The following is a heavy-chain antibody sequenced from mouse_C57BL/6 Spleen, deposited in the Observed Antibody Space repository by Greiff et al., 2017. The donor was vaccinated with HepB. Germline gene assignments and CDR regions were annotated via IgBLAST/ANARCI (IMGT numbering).Heavy chain of an antibody. V-gene: IGHV10-1*01. D-gene: IGHD1-1*01. CDR2: IRSKSNNYAT. CDR1: GFSFNTYA. CDR3: VSCITTVVARRDYAMDY. J-gene: IGHJ4*01. Sequence: EVQVVESGGGLVQPKGSLKLSCAASGFSFNTYAMNWVRQAPGKGLEWVARIRSKSNNYATYYADSVKDRFTISRDDSESMLYLQMNNLKTEETAMYYLVSCITTVVARRDYAMDYWGQGTSVTVSS.